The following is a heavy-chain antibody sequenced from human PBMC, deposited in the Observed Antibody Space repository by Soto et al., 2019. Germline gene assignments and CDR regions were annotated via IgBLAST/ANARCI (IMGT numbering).Heavy chain of an antibody. D-gene: IGHD3-9*01. J-gene: IGHJ4*02. CDR2: ISKDGSNK. V-gene: IGHV3-30*18. CDR3: AKETGRKGGFYX. Sequence: GGSLRLSCAVSGFTFSNYAMHWVRQAPGKGLEWVSFISKDGSNKYYGHFVKVRFIISRDSSKNTLDLQMNSLREEDTAVYYCAKETGRKGGFYXWGQVTLFTVSX. CDR1: GFTFSNYA.